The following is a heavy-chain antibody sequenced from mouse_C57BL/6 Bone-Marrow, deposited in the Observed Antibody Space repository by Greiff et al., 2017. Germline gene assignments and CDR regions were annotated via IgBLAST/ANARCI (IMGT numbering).Heavy chain of an antibody. Sequence: QVQLKQSGAELARPGASVKLSCKASGYTFTSYGISWVKQRTGQGLEWIGEIYPRSGNTYYNEKFKGKATLTADKSSSTAYMELRSLTSEDSAVYFCARDDYYGYGWYFDVWGTGTTVTVSS. CDR1: GYTFTSYG. D-gene: IGHD2-2*01. CDR2: IYPRSGNT. CDR3: ARDDYYGYGWYFDV. V-gene: IGHV1-81*01. J-gene: IGHJ1*03.